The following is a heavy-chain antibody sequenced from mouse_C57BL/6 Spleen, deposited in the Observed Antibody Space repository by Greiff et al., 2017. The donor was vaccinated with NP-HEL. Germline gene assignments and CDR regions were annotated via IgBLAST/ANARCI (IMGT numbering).Heavy chain of an antibody. V-gene: IGHV1-69*01. CDR2: IDPSDSYT. D-gene: IGHD1-1*01. CDR3: ARYPAVYGSSPYYFDY. CDR1: GYTFTSYW. J-gene: IGHJ2*01. Sequence: VQLQQPGAELVMPGASVKLSCKASGYTFTSYWMHWVKQRPGQGLEWIGEIDPSDSYTNYNQKFKGKSTLTVDKSSSTAYMQLSSLTSEDSAVYYCARYPAVYGSSPYYFDYWGQGTTLTVSS.